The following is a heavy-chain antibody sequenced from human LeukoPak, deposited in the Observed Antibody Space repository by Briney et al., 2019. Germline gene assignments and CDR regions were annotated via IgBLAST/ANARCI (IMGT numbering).Heavy chain of an antibody. CDR1: GGSISSYY. CDR2: IYYSGST. D-gene: IGHD6-19*01. Sequence: SETLSLACTVYGGSISSYYWSWIRQPPGKGLEWNGYIYYSGSTNYNPSLKSRVTISVDTSKNQFSLKLSSVTAADTAVYYCARREYSSGWYYFDYWGQGTLVTVSS. V-gene: IGHV4-59*08. J-gene: IGHJ4*02. CDR3: ARREYSSGWYYFDY.